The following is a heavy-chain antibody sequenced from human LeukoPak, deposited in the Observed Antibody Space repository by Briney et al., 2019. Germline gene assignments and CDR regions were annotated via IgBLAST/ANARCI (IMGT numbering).Heavy chain of an antibody. Sequence: GGSLRLSCAASGFTSSSYDMSWVRQAPGKGLGWVSTISGDGVRTYYADYVKGRFTISRDNTKNTLYLQMNSLRAEDTAVYYCAKEGYCGGDCYREFDYWGQGTLVTVSS. D-gene: IGHD2-21*02. CDR3: AKEGYCGGDCYREFDY. CDR1: GFTSSSYD. J-gene: IGHJ4*02. V-gene: IGHV3-23*01. CDR2: ISGDGVRT.